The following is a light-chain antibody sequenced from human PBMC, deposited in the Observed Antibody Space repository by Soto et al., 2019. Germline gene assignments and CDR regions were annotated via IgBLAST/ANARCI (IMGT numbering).Light chain of an antibody. Sequence: DIQMTQSPSSLSASVGDRVTITCQATEDINNYLNWYQQKPGKAPKLLIYDASNLEAGVPSRFRGSGSGTDFTFTISSLQPEDIATYYCQQYDKLPITFGQGTRLEIK. CDR2: DAS. J-gene: IGKJ5*01. V-gene: IGKV1-33*01. CDR3: QQYDKLPIT. CDR1: EDINNY.